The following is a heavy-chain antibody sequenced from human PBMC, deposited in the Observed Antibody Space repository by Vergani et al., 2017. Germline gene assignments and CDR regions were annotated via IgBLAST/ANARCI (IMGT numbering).Heavy chain of an antibody. D-gene: IGHD3-10*01. Sequence: QVQLQESGPGLVKPSQTLSLTCTVSGGSISSGSYYWSWIRQPAGKGLEWIGRIYTSGSTNYNPSLKIRVTISVDTSKNQFSLKLSSVTAADPAVYYCARQSYYYGSGSYYTPYGMDVWGQGTTVTVSS. J-gene: IGHJ6*02. V-gene: IGHV4-61*02. CDR1: GGSISSGSYY. CDR3: ARQSYYYGSGSYYTPYGMDV. CDR2: IYTSGST.